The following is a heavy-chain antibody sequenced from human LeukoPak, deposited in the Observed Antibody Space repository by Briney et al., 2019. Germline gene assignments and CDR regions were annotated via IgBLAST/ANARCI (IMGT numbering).Heavy chain of an antibody. CDR1: GFTFSSYA. Sequence: QPGGSLRLSCAASGFTFSSYAMSWVRLAPGKGLEWVSGINGSGGSTYYADSVKGRFTSSRDNSNNTLYVQMNSLRVEDTAVYYCAKSGGLSGSGRLAMDVWGQGTTVTVSS. V-gene: IGHV3-23*01. D-gene: IGHD3-10*01. J-gene: IGHJ6*02. CDR3: AKSGGLSGSGRLAMDV. CDR2: INGSGGST.